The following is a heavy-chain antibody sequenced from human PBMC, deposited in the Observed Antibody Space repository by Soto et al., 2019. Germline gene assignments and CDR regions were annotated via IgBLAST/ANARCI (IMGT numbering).Heavy chain of an antibody. Sequence: SETLSLTCAVYGGSFSGYYWSWIRQPPGKGLEWIGEINHSGSTNYNPSLKSRVTISVDTSKNQFSLKLSSVTAADTAVYYCARDVVVVPAAPHYYYSGMDVWGQGTTVTVSS. CDR2: INHSGST. CDR1: GGSFSGYY. CDR3: ARDVVVVPAAPHYYYSGMDV. D-gene: IGHD2-2*01. V-gene: IGHV4-34*01. J-gene: IGHJ6*02.